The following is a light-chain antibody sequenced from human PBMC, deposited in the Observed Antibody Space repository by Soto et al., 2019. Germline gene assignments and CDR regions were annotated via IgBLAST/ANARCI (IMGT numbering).Light chain of an antibody. V-gene: IGKV3-15*01. CDR2: GAS. J-gene: IGKJ1*01. CDR3: QQGGGT. CDR1: QSVSGN. Sequence: EIVMTQSPATLSVSPGERATLSCRASQSVSGNLAWYQQKPGQAPRLLIYGASTRAPGIPARFSGSGSGTEFTLTISSLQSEDFAVYYCQQGGGTFGQGTKVEIK.